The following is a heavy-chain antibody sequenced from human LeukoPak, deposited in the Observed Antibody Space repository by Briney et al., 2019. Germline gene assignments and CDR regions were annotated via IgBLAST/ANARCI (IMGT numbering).Heavy chain of an antibody. CDR1: GGSISSYY. Sequence: KTSETLSLTCTVSGGSISSYYWSWIRQPAGKGLEWIGRIYTSGSTNYNPSLKSRVTMSVDTSKNQFSLKLSSVTAADTAVYYCARGLSSSTSCYDRGCEYFDYWGQGTLVTVSS. CDR3: ARGLSSSTSCYDRGCEYFDY. J-gene: IGHJ4*02. V-gene: IGHV4-4*07. D-gene: IGHD2-2*01. CDR2: IYTSGST.